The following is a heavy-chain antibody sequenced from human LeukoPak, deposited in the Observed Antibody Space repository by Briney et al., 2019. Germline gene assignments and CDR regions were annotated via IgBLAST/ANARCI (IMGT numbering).Heavy chain of an antibody. CDR3: AGEFGQHYG. CDR2: ISDDGINK. V-gene: IGHV3-30-3*01. Sequence: GGSLRLSCAASGFTFSSYAMHWVRQAPGKGLEWVAVISDDGINKYYADSVKGRFTISRDNSKNTLYLQMNSLRAEDTAVYYCAGEFGQHYGWGQGTLVTVSS. J-gene: IGHJ4*02. D-gene: IGHD4-17*01. CDR1: GFTFSSYA.